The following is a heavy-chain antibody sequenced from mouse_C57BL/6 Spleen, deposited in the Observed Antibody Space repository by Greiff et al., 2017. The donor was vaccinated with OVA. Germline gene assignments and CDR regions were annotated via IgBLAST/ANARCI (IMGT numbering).Heavy chain of an antibody. CDR3: ARLLTGRAMDY. CDR1: GFTFSDYG. V-gene: IGHV5-15*01. CDR2: ISNLAYSI. Sequence: EVKVVESGGGLVQPGGSLKLSCAASGFTFSDYGMAWVRQAPRKGPEWVAFISNLAYSIYYADTVTGRFTISRENAKNTLYLEMSSLRSEDTAMYYCARLLTGRAMDYWGQGTSVTVSS. D-gene: IGHD4-1*01. J-gene: IGHJ4*01.